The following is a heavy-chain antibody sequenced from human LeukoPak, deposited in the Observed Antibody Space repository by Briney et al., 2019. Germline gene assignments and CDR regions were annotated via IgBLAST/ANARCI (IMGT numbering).Heavy chain of an antibody. CDR1: GFTFSIYW. CDR2: IKYDGIEK. D-gene: IGHD2-2*01. J-gene: IGHJ3*01. Sequence: PGGSLRLSCAASGFTFSIYWMAWVRQVPGKRLEWVANIKYDGIEKYHVDSVKGRFTISRDNAKNSLYLQMNSLRTEDTAVYYCARDTVVVPQGDAFDLWGQGTMVTVSS. CDR3: ARDTVVVPQGDAFDL. V-gene: IGHV3-7*04.